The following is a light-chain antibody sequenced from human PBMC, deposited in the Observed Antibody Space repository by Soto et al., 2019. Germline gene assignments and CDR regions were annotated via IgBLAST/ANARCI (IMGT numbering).Light chain of an antibody. V-gene: IGKV3D-15*01. Sequence: EIVMTQSPATLSVSPGERATLSCKANQSVSSNLAWYQQKPGQAPRLLIYGASTRATGIPARFSGSGSGTEFTLTISSLQSEDFAVYYCQQYNNWPPKWTFGQGTKVDIK. J-gene: IGKJ1*01. CDR1: QSVSSN. CDR3: QQYNNWPPKWT. CDR2: GAS.